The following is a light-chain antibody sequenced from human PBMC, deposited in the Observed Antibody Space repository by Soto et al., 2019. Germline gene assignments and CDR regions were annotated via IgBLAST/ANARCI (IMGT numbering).Light chain of an antibody. J-gene: IGLJ2*01. CDR2: LDNSRSY. CDR1: SGHTSYI. CDR3: ETWDSNILV. V-gene: IGLV4-60*02. Sequence: QSVLTQSSSASASLGSSVKLTCTLSSGHTSYIIAWHQQQPGKAPRYFMKLDNSRSYNKGSGGRVCFSGYSSCADRYLTISKLKFEDEADYYCETWDSNILVFGGGTKLTVL.